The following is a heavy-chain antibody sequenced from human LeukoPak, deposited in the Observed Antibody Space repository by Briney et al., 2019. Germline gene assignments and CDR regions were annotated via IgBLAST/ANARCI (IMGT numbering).Heavy chain of an antibody. V-gene: IGHV4-61*02. CDR3: AREEQWLVRSFDY. D-gene: IGHD6-19*01. Sequence: SETLSLTCTVSGGSISSGSYYWSWIRQPPGKGLEWIGRIYTSGSTNYNPSLKSRVTISVDTSKNQFSLKLSSVTAADTAVYYCAREEQWLVRSFDYWGQGTLVTVSS. J-gene: IGHJ4*02. CDR1: GGSISSGSYY. CDR2: IYTSGST.